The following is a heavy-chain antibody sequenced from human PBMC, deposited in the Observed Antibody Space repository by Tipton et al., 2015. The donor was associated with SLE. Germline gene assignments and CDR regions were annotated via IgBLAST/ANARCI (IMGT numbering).Heavy chain of an antibody. Sequence: GSLRLSCAASGFIFSTYWMSWVRQAPGKGLECVANIKQDGSEKYYVDSVKGRFAISRDNAKNSLDLQMNGLRAEDTAVYYCARGGSRHFSDWGQGTLVTVSS. J-gene: IGHJ4*02. CDR3: ARGGSRHFSD. CDR1: GFIFSTYW. CDR2: IKQDGSEK. V-gene: IGHV3-7*01. D-gene: IGHD3-9*01.